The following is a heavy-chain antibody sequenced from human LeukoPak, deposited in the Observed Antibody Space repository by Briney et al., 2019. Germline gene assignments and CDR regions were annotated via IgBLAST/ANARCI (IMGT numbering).Heavy chain of an antibody. J-gene: IGHJ4*02. CDR2: ISGSGGST. Sequence: GGSLRLSCAASGFTSSSYAMSWVRQAPGKGLEWVSAISGSGGSTYYADSVKGRFTISRDNSKNTLYLQMNSLRAEDTAVYYCAKVIAIGYSSSWYDLDYWGQGTLVTVSS. CDR1: GFTSSSYA. CDR3: AKVIAIGYSSSWYDLDY. D-gene: IGHD6-13*01. V-gene: IGHV3-23*01.